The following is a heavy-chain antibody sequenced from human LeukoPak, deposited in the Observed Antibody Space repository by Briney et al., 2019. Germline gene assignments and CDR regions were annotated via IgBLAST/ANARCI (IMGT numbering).Heavy chain of an antibody. Sequence: PGRSLRLSCAASGFTFSSYAMHWVRQAPGKGPEWVAVISYDGSNKYYADSVKGRFTISRDNSKNTLYLQMNSLRAEDTAVYYCARDALHYYDSSGYYYHHNWFDPWGQGTLVTVSS. V-gene: IGHV3-30-3*01. J-gene: IGHJ5*02. CDR2: ISYDGSNK. CDR3: ARDALHYYDSSGYYYHHNWFDP. D-gene: IGHD3-22*01. CDR1: GFTFSSYA.